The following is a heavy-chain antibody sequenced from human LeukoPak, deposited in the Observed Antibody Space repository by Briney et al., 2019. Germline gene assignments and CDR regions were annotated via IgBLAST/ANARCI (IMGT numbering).Heavy chain of an antibody. Sequence: SETLSLTCTVSGGSISSYYWSWIRQPPGKGLEWIGYIYYSGSTNYNPSLKSRVTISVDTSKNQFSLKLSSVTAADTAVYYCARLFIVVVVAATYNWFDPWGQGTLVTVSS. V-gene: IGHV4-59*12. CDR1: GGSISSYY. D-gene: IGHD2-15*01. CDR2: IYYSGST. CDR3: ARLFIVVVVAATYNWFDP. J-gene: IGHJ5*02.